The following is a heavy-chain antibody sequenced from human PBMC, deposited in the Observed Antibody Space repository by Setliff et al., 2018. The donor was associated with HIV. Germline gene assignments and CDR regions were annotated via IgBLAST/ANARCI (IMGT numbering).Heavy chain of an antibody. CDR1: GGSISSHY. CDR2: IYYSGST. V-gene: IGHV4-59*11. Sequence: SETLSLTCTVPGGSISSHYWSWIRQPPGKGLEWIGYIYYSGSTNYNPSLKSRVTISVDTSKNQFSLKLSSVTAADTAVYYCARVHRRQLAHYYYYYMDAWGKGTTVTVSS. J-gene: IGHJ6*03. CDR3: ARVHRRQLAHYYYYYMDA. D-gene: IGHD6-6*01.